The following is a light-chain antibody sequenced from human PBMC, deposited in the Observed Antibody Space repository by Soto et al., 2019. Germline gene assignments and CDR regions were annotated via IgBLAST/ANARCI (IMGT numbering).Light chain of an antibody. CDR3: ISYTDNKLYV. J-gene: IGLJ1*01. CDR2: DVT. CDR1: SSDVGGYNY. Sequence: QSVLTQPASVSGSPGQSITISCTGTSSDVGGYNYVSWYQQQPGRAPKLMIHDVTYRPSGVSYRFSGSKSGNTASLTISGLQAEDEADSYCISYTDNKLYVFGTGTKVTVL. V-gene: IGLV2-14*01.